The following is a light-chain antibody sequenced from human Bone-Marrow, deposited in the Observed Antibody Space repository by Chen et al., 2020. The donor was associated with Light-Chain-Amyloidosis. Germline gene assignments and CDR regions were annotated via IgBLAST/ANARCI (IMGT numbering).Light chain of an antibody. J-gene: IGKJ1*01. Sequence: DIQMTQSPSSQSTSVEDRVTITCRASQIISRYLNWYQQKPGKAPNVLIYAAYTLRSGVPSRFSGSGSGTDFTLTISSLQPEVFATYYCQQTYSTPWTFGQGTKVEIK. CDR2: AAY. CDR3: QQTYSTPWT. V-gene: IGKV1-39*01. CDR1: QIISRY.